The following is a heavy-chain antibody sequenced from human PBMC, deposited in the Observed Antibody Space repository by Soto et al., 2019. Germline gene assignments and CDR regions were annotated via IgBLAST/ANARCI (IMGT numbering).Heavy chain of an antibody. V-gene: IGHV1-46*01. J-gene: IGHJ5*02. D-gene: IGHD2-21*02. Sequence: ASVKVSCKAPGYTFTSYYMHWVRQAPGQGLEWMGIINPSGGSTSYAQKFQGRVTMTRDTSTSTVYMEMSSLRSEDTAVYYFASGGSWHCGGDCYSGRGFDPWGQGTLVTVSS. CDR1: GYTFTSYY. CDR2: INPSGGST. CDR3: ASGGSWHCGGDCYSGRGFDP.